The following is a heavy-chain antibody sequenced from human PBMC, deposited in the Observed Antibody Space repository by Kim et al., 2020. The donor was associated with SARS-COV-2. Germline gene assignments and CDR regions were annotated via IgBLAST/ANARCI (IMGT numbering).Heavy chain of an antibody. D-gene: IGHD2-15*01. CDR2: ISAYNGNT. Sequence: ASVKVSCKASGYTFTSYGISWVRQAPGQGLEWMGWISAYNGNTNYAQKLQGRVTMTTDTSTSTAYMELRSLRSDDTAVYYCARVLRDGGYCSGGSCYPNSDYFDYWGQGTLVTVSS. CDR3: ARVLRDGGYCSGGSCYPNSDYFDY. CDR1: GYTFTSYG. V-gene: IGHV1-18*01. J-gene: IGHJ4*02.